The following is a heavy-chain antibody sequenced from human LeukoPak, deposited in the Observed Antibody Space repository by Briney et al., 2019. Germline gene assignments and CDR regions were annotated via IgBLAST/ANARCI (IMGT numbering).Heavy chain of an antibody. CDR1: GGTFSSYA. CDR2: IIPIFDTA. CDR3: ATSLYGDYGFGAFDI. V-gene: IGHV1-69*13. Sequence: SVKVSCKASGGTFSSYAISWVRQAPGHGLEWMGGIIPIFDTANYAQKFSGRVTITADESASTAYMELSSLRSEDTAVYYCATSLYGDYGFGAFDIWGQGTMVTVSS. D-gene: IGHD4-17*01. J-gene: IGHJ3*02.